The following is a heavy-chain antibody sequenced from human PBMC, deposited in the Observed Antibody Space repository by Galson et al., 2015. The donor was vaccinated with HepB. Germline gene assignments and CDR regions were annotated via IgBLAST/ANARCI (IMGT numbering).Heavy chain of an antibody. D-gene: IGHD2-2*02. J-gene: IGHJ6*02. Sequence: SLRLSCAASGSILSSYSMNWVRQAPGKGLEWVSSMSSSTNYIYYADSVKGRFTVSIDNAKNSLFLQMNSLRAEDTAVYYCATSTPAAVIRAYGMDVWGQGTAVTVPS. CDR2: MSSSTNYI. CDR1: GSILSSYS. CDR3: ATSTPAAVIRAYGMDV. V-gene: IGHV3-21*01.